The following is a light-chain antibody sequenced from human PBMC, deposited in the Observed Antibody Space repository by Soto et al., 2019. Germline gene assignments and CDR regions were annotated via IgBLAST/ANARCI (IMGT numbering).Light chain of an antibody. J-gene: IGKJ3*01. V-gene: IGKV1-27*01. CDR3: QKYSSAPFT. CDR1: QDITNF. CDR2: AAS. Sequence: DIQMTQSPSSLSASVGDRVTVTCRASQDITNFLAWYQQKPGTAPKLLIYAASTLHSGVPSRFSGSGYATEFTPNISSLQPEDAATYYCQKYSSAPFTFGPGTKVEIK.